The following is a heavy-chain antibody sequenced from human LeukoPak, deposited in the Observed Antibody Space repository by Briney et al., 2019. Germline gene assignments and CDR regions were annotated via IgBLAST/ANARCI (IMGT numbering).Heavy chain of an antibody. CDR1: GYTFTGYY. CDR3: ARNPGGRTPPHH. J-gene: IGHJ5*02. CDR2: INPNSGGT. V-gene: IGHV1-2*02. Sequence: ASVKVSCKASGYTFTGYYMHWVRQAPGQGLEWMGWINPNSGGTNYAQKFQGRVTMTRDTSISTAYMELSRLRSDDTAVYYCARNPGGRTPPHHWGQGTLVTVSS. D-gene: IGHD1-14*01.